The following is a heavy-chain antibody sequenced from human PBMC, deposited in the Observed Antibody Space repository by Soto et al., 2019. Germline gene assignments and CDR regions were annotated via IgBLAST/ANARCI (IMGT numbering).Heavy chain of an antibody. V-gene: IGHV5-51*01. CDR3: ARQYRSDCSSTSCTSPYYYYGMDV. J-gene: IGHJ6*02. CDR1: GYSFTSYW. D-gene: IGHD2-2*01. Sequence: GESLKISCKGSGYSFTSYWIGWVRQMPGKGLEWMGIIYPGDSGTRYSPSFQGQVTISADKSISTAYLQWGSLKASDTAMYYCARQYRSDCSSTSCTSPYYYYGMDVWGQGTTVTVSS. CDR2: IYPGDSGT.